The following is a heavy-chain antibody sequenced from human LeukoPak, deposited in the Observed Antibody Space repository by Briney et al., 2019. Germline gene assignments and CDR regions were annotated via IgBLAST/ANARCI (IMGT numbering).Heavy chain of an antibody. CDR2: INHSGST. D-gene: IGHD4-17*01. J-gene: IGHJ2*01. Sequence: GSLRLSCAASGFTVSSNYMSWVRQAPGKWLEWIGEINHSGSTNYNPSLKSRVTISVDTSKKQFSLKLSSVTAADTAVYYCARGLRDYVPYWYFDLWGRGTPVTVSS. V-gene: IGHV4-34*01. CDR1: GFTVSSNY. CDR3: ARGLRDYVPYWYFDL.